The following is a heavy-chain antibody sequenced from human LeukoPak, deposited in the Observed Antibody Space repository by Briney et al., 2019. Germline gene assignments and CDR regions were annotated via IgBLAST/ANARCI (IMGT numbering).Heavy chain of an antibody. CDR1: GFTFSTYV. CDR3: ARMEYSSSWYGIRPSNWFDP. Sequence: GGSLRLSCAASGFTFSTYVIYWVRQAPGKGLEWVAVISYDGSNKYYADSVKGRFTISRDNAKNSLYLQMNSLRAEDTAVYYCARMEYSSSWYGIRPSNWFDPWGQGTLVTVSS. CDR2: ISYDGSNK. J-gene: IGHJ5*02. D-gene: IGHD6-13*01. V-gene: IGHV3-30*04.